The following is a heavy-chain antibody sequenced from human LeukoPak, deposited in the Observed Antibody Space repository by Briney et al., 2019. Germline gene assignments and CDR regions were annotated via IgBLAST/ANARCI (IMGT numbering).Heavy chain of an antibody. Sequence: SETLSLTCAVYGGSFSGYSWGWIRHPPGKGLEWMGEIIHSGSTNYNPSLKSRVTISVDTSKNQFSLKLSSVTAADTAVYYCARGEGGCSSTSCYTYPFDYWGQGTLATVSS. CDR1: GGSFSGYS. CDR2: IIHSGST. CDR3: ARGEGGCSSTSCYTYPFDY. V-gene: IGHV4-34*01. J-gene: IGHJ4*02. D-gene: IGHD2-2*02.